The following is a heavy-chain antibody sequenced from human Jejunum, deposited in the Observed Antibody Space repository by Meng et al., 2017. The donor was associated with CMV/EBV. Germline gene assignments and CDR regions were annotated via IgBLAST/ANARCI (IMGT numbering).Heavy chain of an antibody. D-gene: IGHD6-13*01. J-gene: IGHJ4*02. CDR1: VNILTTYY. V-gene: IGHV1-46*01. Sequence: QLQQVHLGSEVRAPGASVKCARKASVNILTTYYIQWVPQAPGQGLEWMGEIHPSGDKDYAQKFQGRVTMNTDTSTTTVYMELSSLRSEDTAVYYCARTRFSSSRWSPVDNWGQGTLVTVSS. CDR3: ARTRFSSSRWSPVDN. CDR2: IHPSGDK.